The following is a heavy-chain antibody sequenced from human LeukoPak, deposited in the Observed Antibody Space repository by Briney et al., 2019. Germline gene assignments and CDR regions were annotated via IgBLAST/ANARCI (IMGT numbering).Heavy chain of an antibody. CDR1: GDSISSHY. J-gene: IGHJ3*02. D-gene: IGHD3-10*01. CDR3: ARGPFARGDI. Sequence: SETQSLTCTVSGDSISSHYWSWIRQPPGKGLEWIGYIYSSGSTNYNPSLKSRVTISVDRSKNQFSLKLSSVTAADTAFYYCARGPFARGDIWGQGTMVTVSS. CDR2: IYSSGST. V-gene: IGHV4-59*11.